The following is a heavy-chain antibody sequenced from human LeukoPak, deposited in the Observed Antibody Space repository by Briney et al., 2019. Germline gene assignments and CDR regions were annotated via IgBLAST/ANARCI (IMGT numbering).Heavy chain of an antibody. Sequence: GGSLRLSCAASGFTFSSYSMNWVRQAPGKGLEWVSSLSSSSSYIYYADSVKGRFTISRDNAKNSLYLQMNSLRAEDTAVYYCAVGSSGYSYGYKDYWGQGTLVTVSS. J-gene: IGHJ4*02. CDR2: LSSSSSYI. CDR3: AVGSSGYSYGYKDY. D-gene: IGHD5-18*01. CDR1: GFTFSSYS. V-gene: IGHV3-21*01.